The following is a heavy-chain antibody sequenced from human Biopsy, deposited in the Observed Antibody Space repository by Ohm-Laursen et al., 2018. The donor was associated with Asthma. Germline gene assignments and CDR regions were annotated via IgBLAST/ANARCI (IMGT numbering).Heavy chain of an antibody. J-gene: IGHJ4*02. Sequence: SLRLSCAASGFAVSRDHMFWVRQAPGKGLEWVSVIYSGGTSHTADSARGRFTISRDYSKNTLYLQMHSLRAEDTAVYCCARGDSSNWSHYYFDYWGQGTLVTVSS. D-gene: IGHD3-22*01. CDR2: IYSGGTS. CDR3: ARGDSSNWSHYYFDY. CDR1: GFAVSRDH. V-gene: IGHV3-53*01.